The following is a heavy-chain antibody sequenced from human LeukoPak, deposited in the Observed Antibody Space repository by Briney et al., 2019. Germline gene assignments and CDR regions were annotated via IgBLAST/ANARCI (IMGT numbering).Heavy chain of an antibody. CDR2: ISSSSGYI. CDR1: GFTFSTYS. J-gene: IGHJ3*02. CDR3: AGGSLLWGAFDI. D-gene: IGHD2-2*01. V-gene: IGHV3-21*01. Sequence: PGGSLRLSCAASGFTFSTYSMNWVRQAPGKGLEWVSSISSSSGYIYYADSVKGRFTISRDNAKNSLYLQMNSLRAEGTAVYYCAGGSLLWGAFDIWGQGTMVTVSS.